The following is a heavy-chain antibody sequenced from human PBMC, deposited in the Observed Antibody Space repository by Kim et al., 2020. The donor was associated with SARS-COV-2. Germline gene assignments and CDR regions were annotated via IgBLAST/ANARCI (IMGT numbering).Heavy chain of an antibody. Sequence: GGSLRLSCAASGFSVSNTYMTWVRQAPGKGLEWVSVIYIDGATFHADSVKGRFTVSRDISKTTLYLQMNSLRAEDTAVYYCTKDYNGGYWHWGQGTLVTV. D-gene: IGHD2-21*01. CDR2: IYIDGAT. CDR1: GFSVSNTY. V-gene: IGHV3-66*01. CDR3: TKDYNGGYWH. J-gene: IGHJ4*02.